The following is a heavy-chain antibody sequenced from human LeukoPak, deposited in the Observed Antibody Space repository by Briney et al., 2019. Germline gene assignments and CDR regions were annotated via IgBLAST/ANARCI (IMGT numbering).Heavy chain of an antibody. CDR2: IYTSGST. D-gene: IGHD3-10*01. Sequence: PSETLSLTGTVSGVSISSYYWSWIRQPAGKGLEWIGRIYTSGSTNYNPSLESRVTMSLDTSKNQFSLRLSSVTAADTAVYYCVSGYYYMDVWGKGTTVTVSS. J-gene: IGHJ6*03. CDR1: GVSISSYY. CDR3: VSGYYYMDV. V-gene: IGHV4-4*07.